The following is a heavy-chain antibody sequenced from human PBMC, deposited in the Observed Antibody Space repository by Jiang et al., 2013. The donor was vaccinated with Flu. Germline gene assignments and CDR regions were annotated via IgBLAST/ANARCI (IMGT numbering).Heavy chain of an antibody. CDR2: INPSGGST. CDR1: GYTFTSYY. D-gene: IGHD3-10*01. J-gene: IGHJ5*02. Sequence: SGAEVKKPGASVKVSCKASGYTFTSYYMHWVRQAPGQGLEWMGIINPSGGSTSYAQKFQGRVTMTRDTSTSTVYMELSSLRSEDTAVYYCASQPDLLWFGDGPHNWFDPWGQGTLVTVSS. V-gene: IGHV1-46*01. CDR3: ASQPDLLWFGDGPHNWFDP.